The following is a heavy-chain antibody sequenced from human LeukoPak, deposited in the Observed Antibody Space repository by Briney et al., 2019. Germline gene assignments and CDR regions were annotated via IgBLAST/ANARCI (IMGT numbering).Heavy chain of an antibody. V-gene: IGHV4-39*01. Sequence: PSETLSLTCTVSGDSISGSNSYWGWIRQPPGKGLEWIGSIYYSGNTYYNASLKSRVSISVDTSKNQFSLRLTSVTAADTAVYYCARQTGSGLFILPGGQGTLVTVSS. CDR1: GDSISGSNSY. CDR2: IYYSGNT. CDR3: ARQTGSGLFILP. D-gene: IGHD3/OR15-3a*01. J-gene: IGHJ4*02.